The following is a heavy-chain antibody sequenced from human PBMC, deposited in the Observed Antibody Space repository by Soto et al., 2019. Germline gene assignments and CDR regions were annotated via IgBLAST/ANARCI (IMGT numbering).Heavy chain of an antibody. D-gene: IGHD6-25*01. CDR1: GYTFSNFG. CDR2: INPDNGDT. Sequence: QVRLVQSGAEVKKPGASLKVSCKASGYTFSNFGVSWVRQAPGQGLEWSGWINPDNGDTNYGQKFQGRATMTTDTFTNTAYMEVRGLRSDDTAVYYCARGVRVSGYLDFYMDVWGEGTMVTVSS. J-gene: IGHJ6*03. V-gene: IGHV1-18*01. CDR3: ARGVRVSGYLDFYMDV.